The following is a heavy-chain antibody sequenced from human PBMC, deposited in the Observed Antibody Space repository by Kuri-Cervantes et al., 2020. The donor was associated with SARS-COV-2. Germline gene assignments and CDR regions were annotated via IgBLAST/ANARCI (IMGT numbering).Heavy chain of an antibody. CDR2: ISAYNGNT. V-gene: IGHV1-18*01. Sequence: ASVKVSCKASGYTFTSYGISWVRQAPGQGLEWMGWISAYNGNTNYTQKLQGRVTMTTDTSTSTAYMELRSLRSDDTAVYYCAGAIVGALPGYWGQGTLVTVSS. CDR3: AGAIVGALPGY. CDR1: GYTFTSYG. D-gene: IGHD1-26*01. J-gene: IGHJ4*02.